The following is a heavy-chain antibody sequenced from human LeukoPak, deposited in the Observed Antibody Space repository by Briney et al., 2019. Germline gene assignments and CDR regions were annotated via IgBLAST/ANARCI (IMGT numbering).Heavy chain of an antibody. D-gene: IGHD6-13*01. CDR3: ARDLYSSSWGTDTKGDFDY. J-gene: IGHJ4*02. Sequence: GGSLRLSCAASGFTFSSYAMHWVRQAPGKGLEWVAVISYDGSNKYYADSVKGRFTISRDNSKNTLYLQMNSLRAEDTAVYYCARDLYSSSWGTDTKGDFDYWGQGTLVTVSS. CDR1: GFTFSSYA. CDR2: ISYDGSNK. V-gene: IGHV3-30-3*01.